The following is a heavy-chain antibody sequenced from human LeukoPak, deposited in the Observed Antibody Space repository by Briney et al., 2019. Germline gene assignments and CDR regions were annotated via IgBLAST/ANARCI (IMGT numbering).Heavy chain of an antibody. V-gene: IGHV1-8*01. CDR2: MNPNSGNT. J-gene: IGHJ5*02. D-gene: IGHD5/OR15-5a*01. CDR3: AKMIVSGRDNWFDP. CDR1: GYTFTSYD. Sequence: ASVTVSCKASGYTFTSYDINWVRQAPGQGLEWMGWMNPNSGNTGYAQKFQGRVTITRNTSINTAYMELTSLTSEDTAVYYCAKMIVSGRDNWFDPWGQGTLVTVSS.